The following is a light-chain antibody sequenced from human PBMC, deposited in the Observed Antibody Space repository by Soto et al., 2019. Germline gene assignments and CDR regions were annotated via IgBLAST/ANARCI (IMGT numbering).Light chain of an antibody. CDR2: DTS. Sequence: DIQMTQSPASLSASVGERVTITCLASQDISIYLNWYQQKLGKPPKLLIYDTSTLGAGVPARFSGSGSGTVFTLTINSLQPEDLATYYCQQYDSLTWTFGQGTKVDIK. V-gene: IGKV1-33*01. CDR3: QQYDSLTWT. CDR1: QDISIY. J-gene: IGKJ1*01.